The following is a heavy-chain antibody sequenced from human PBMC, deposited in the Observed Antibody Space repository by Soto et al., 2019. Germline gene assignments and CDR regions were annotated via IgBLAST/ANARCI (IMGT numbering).Heavy chain of an antibody. CDR1: SGSISSSSW. CDR3: ARVGYYGDYFDY. J-gene: IGHJ4*02. Sequence: SETLSLTCAVSSGSISSSSWWSWVRQPPGKGLEWIGEIYHSGSTNYNPSLKSRVTISVDKSKNQFSLKLSSVTAADTAVYYCARVGYYGDYFDYWGQGTLVTVSS. V-gene: IGHV4-4*02. CDR2: IYHSGST. D-gene: IGHD4-17*01.